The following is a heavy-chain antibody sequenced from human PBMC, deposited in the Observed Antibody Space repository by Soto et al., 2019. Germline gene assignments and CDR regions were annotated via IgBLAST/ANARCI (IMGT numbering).Heavy chain of an antibody. CDR1: GGSISSGGYS. Sequence: QLQLQESGSGLVKPSQTLSLTCAVSGGSISSGGYSWSWIRQPPGKGLEWIGYIYHSGSTYYNPSLKSRVTIPVDRSTNQFPLKLSSVTAADTAVYYCASRIAAAGTQGGWFDPWGQGTLVTVSS. D-gene: IGHD6-13*01. V-gene: IGHV4-30-2*01. CDR3: ASRIAAAGTQGGWFDP. CDR2: IYHSGST. J-gene: IGHJ5*02.